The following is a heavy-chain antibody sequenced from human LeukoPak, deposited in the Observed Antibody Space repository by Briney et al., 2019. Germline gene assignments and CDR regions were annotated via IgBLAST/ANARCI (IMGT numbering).Heavy chain of an antibody. CDR1: GGSFSGYY. V-gene: IGHV4-34*01. D-gene: IGHD3-22*01. J-gene: IGHJ6*03. Sequence: SETLSLTCAVYGGSFSGYYWSWIRQPPGKGLEWIGEINHSGSTNYNPSLKSRVTISLDTSKNQFSLKLTSVTAADTAVYYCARDGPNNYDSSGTPKVYYYYMDVWGKGTTVTVSS. CDR2: INHSGST. CDR3: ARDGPNNYDSSGTPKVYYYYMDV.